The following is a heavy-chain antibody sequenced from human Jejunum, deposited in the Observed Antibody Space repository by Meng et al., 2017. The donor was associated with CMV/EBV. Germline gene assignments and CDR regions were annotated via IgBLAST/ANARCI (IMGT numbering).Heavy chain of an antibody. Sequence: QITLKESCPTLVKPTQTLTLTFTCSGFSPSTSGEGVGWIRQPPGKALEWLALIYRGDDKRYSPSLNSRLTIAKDTSKNEVVLTLTNMGPIDTGTYYCAHFVGGYYPSRPDYWGQGTLVTVSS. CDR2: IYRGDDK. D-gene: IGHD1-26*01. J-gene: IGHJ4*02. CDR3: AHFVGGYYPSRPDY. CDR1: GFSPSTSGEG. V-gene: IGHV2-5*02.